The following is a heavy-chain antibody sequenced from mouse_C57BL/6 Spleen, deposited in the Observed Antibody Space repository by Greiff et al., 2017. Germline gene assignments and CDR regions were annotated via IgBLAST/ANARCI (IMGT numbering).Heavy chain of an antibody. Sequence: QVQLQQPGAELVKPGASVKMSCKASGYTFTSYWITWVKQRPGQGLEWIGDIYPGSGSTNYNEKFKSKATLPVDTSSSTAYMQLSILTSEDSAVYDCAREDMGYDYVPYYFDYWGQGTTLTVSS. D-gene: IGHD2-4*01. V-gene: IGHV1-55*01. CDR3: AREDMGYDYVPYYFDY. J-gene: IGHJ2*01. CDR2: IYPGSGST. CDR1: GYTFTSYW.